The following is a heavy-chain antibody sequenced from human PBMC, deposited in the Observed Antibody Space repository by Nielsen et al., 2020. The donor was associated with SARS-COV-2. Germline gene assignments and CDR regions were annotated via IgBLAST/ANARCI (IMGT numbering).Heavy chain of an antibody. Sequence: GGSLRLSCAASGFTFTSYSMNWVRQAPGKGLEWVASITMSGAYTYYADSVRGRFTVSRDNAENSMYLQMNSLRYEDPAVYYCARDQDGGAATSNWYFDLWGRGTLVIVSS. CDR3: ARDQDGGAATSNWYFDL. J-gene: IGHJ2*01. CDR2: ITMSGAYT. V-gene: IGHV3-21*06. CDR1: GFTFTSYS. D-gene: IGHD6-25*01.